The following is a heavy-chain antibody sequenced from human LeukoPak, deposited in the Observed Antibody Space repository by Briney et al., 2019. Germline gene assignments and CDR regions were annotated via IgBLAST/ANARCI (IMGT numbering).Heavy chain of an antibody. D-gene: IGHD2-2*01. CDR2: INHSGNT. CDR1: GGSFSGYY. V-gene: IGHV4-34*01. CDR3: ARGLDIVVVPAAIPGGFDY. Sequence: SETLSLTCAVYGGSFSGYYWSWIRQPPGKGLEWIGEINHSGNTNYNPSLKSRVTISVDTSKNQFSLKLSSVTAADTAVYYCARGLDIVVVPAAIPGGFDYWGQGTLVTVSS. J-gene: IGHJ4*02.